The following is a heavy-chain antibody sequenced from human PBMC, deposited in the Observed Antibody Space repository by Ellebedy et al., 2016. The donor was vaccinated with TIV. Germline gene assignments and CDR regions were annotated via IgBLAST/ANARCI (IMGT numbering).Heavy chain of an antibody. Sequence: GGSLRLSCEASGFTFSSYGMHWVRQAPGKGLQWVANIYQDGSVQYYVDSVKGRFTISRDNADNSLFLQMNSLRAEDTAVYYCARDRSAYPPGRGSFDNWGQGVLVTVSS. CDR3: ARDRSAYPPGRGSFDN. CDR1: GFTFSSYG. V-gene: IGHV3-7*01. J-gene: IGHJ4*02. D-gene: IGHD3-10*01. CDR2: IYQDGSVQ.